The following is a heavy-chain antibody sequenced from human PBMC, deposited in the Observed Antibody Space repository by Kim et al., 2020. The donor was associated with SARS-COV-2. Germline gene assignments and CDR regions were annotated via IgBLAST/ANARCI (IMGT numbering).Heavy chain of an antibody. CDR1: GYTFTGYY. V-gene: IGHV1-2*02. D-gene: IGHD2-2*01. Sequence: ASVKVSCKASGYTFTGYYMHWVRQAPGQGLEWMGWINPNSGGTNYAQKFQGRVTMTRDTSISTAYMELSRLRSDDTAVYYCARDVQYQLLVSWFDPWGQGTLVTVSS. CDR3: ARDVQYQLLVSWFDP. CDR2: INPNSGGT. J-gene: IGHJ5*02.